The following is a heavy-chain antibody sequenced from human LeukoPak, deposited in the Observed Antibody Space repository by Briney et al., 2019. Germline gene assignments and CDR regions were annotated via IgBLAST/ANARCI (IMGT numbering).Heavy chain of an antibody. CDR1: GGTISSYY. CDR3: ARGFYGSGSCPFDY. CDR2: IYYSRST. D-gene: IGHD3-10*01. Sequence: KPSETLSLTCTVSGGTISSYYWTWIRQPPGKGLEWIGYIYYSRSTNYNLSLKSRVTISLDTSKNQFSLKLSSVTAADTAVYYCARGFYGSGSCPFDYWGQGTLVTVSS. V-gene: IGHV4-59*01. J-gene: IGHJ4*02.